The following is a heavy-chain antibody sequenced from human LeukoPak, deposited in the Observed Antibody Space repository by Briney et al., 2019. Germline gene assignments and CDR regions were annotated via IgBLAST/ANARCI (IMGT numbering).Heavy chain of an antibody. V-gene: IGHV3-11*04. CDR1: GFTVSSNY. CDR3: ARGPFVLIAAAANDAFDI. J-gene: IGHJ3*02. D-gene: IGHD6-13*01. Sequence: GGSLRLSCAASGFTVSSNYMSWVRQAPGKGLEWVSYVSSSGSTIYYTDSVKDRFTVSRDNANNSLYLDMNSLRAEDTAVYYCARGPFVLIAAAANDAFDIWGQGTMVTVSS. CDR2: VSSSGSTI.